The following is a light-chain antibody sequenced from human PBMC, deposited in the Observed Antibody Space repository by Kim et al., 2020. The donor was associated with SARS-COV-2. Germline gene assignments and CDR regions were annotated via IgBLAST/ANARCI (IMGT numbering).Light chain of an antibody. J-gene: IGKJ5*01. CDR2: GAS. CDR1: QDIRND. CDR3: LELNTCTIP. V-gene: IGKV1-17*01. Sequence: DIQMTQSPSSLSASVGDRVTINCRASQDIRNDLGWYQQNPGRAPKRLIYGASSLQSGVPSRFSGSGSGTEFTLTVSSMQPEDFATYVCLELNTCTIPFCQVRPLEIK.